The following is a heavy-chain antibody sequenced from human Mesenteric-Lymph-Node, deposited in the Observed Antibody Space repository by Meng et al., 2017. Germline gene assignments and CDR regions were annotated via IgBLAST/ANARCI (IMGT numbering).Heavy chain of an antibody. CDR3: SRYWDGVNNCFDP. CDR2: NNGYEDKT. V-gene: IGHV1-18*01. CDR1: GYTFARNG. J-gene: IGHJ5*02. D-gene: IGHD4-17*01. Sequence: VQLVQSGAGVKTHGASVMVSCKASGYTFARNGISWVRHAPGQGLELMGWNNGYEDKTTDAQKFEGRLSMTTNTSTSTAYMELRSLRSDDTAVYYCSRYWDGVNNCFDPWGQGTLVTVSS.